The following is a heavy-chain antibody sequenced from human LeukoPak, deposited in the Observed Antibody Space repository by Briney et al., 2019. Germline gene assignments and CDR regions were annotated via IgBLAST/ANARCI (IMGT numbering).Heavy chain of an antibody. V-gene: IGHV1-18*01. Sequence: ASVKVSCKASGYTFTSYGISWVRQAPGQGLEWMGWISAYNGNTNYAQKLQGRVTMTTDTSTSTAYMELSSLRSEDTAVYYCARDLFYYDSSGEQKYWGQGTLVTVSS. CDR2: ISAYNGNT. D-gene: IGHD3-22*01. J-gene: IGHJ4*02. CDR1: GYTFTSYG. CDR3: ARDLFYYDSSGEQKY.